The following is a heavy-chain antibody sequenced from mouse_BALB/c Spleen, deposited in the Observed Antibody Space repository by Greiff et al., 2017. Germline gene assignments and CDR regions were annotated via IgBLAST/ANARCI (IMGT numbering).Heavy chain of an antibody. CDR2: ISYDGSN. J-gene: IGHJ3*01. CDR3: ATFYDGYDGFAD. Sequence: EVKLQESGPGLVKPSQSLSLTCSVTGYSITSGYYWNWIRQFPGNKLEWMGYISYDGSNNYNPSLKNRISITRDTSKNQFFLKLNSVTTEDTATYYCATFYDGYDGFADWGQGTLVTVSA. CDR1: GYSITSGYY. V-gene: IGHV3-6*02. D-gene: IGHD2-2*01.